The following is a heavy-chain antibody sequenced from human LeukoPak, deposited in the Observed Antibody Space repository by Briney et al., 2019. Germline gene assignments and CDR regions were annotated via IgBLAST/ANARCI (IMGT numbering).Heavy chain of an antibody. D-gene: IGHD6-6*01. Sequence: SETLSLTCTVSGGSISSYYWSWIRQPPGKGLEWIGYIYYSGSTNYNPSLKSRVTISVDTSKNQFSLKLSSVTAADTAVYYCARAGSSSPIYYYYYYMDVWGKGTTVTVSS. V-gene: IGHV4-59*01. CDR2: IYYSGST. J-gene: IGHJ6*03. CDR1: GGSISSYY. CDR3: ARAGSSSPIYYYYYYMDV.